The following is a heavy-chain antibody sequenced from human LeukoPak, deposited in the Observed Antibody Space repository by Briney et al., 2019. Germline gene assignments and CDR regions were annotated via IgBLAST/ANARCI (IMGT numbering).Heavy chain of an antibody. CDR3: ARDLGQYYDTSDNWFDP. V-gene: IGHV3-23*01. D-gene: IGHD3-22*01. J-gene: IGHJ5*02. Sequence: GGSLRLSCAASGFTFSSYGMSWVRQAPGKGLEWVSAISSSGGNTYYADSVKGRFTISRDNSKNTLNLQMNSLRAEDTAVYYCARDLGQYYDTSDNWFDPWGQGTLVTVSS. CDR1: GFTFSSYG. CDR2: ISSSGGNT.